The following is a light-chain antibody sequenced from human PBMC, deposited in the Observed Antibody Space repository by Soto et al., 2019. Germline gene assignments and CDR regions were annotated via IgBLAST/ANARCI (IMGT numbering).Light chain of an antibody. V-gene: IGKV3-20*01. J-gene: IGKJ1*01. CDR2: GAS. Sequence: EIVLTQSPGTLSLSPGERATLSCRASQSVPHNYLAWYQQKSGQAPRRLIFGASFRATGIPDRFSGSGSGTVFTLTISRLEPEYFAVYHCQQYGRSPTFGQGTKVEIK. CDR1: QSVPHNY. CDR3: QQYGRSPT.